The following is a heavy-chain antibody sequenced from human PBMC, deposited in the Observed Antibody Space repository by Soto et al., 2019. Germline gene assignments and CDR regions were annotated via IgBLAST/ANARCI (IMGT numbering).Heavy chain of an antibody. CDR2: ISLSGGTT. Sequence: GGSLRLSCAPSGFTFNDYAMSWVRQAPGKGLEWVSYISLSGGTTYYGDSVRGRFTVARDNSKNTLYLQMRSLRSEEMAIYFCGKDFFRYSSGWYSDNWGQGTRFTV. D-gene: IGHD6-19*01. CDR3: GKDFFRYSSGWYSDN. CDR1: GFTFNDYA. V-gene: IGHV3-23*01. J-gene: IGHJ4*02.